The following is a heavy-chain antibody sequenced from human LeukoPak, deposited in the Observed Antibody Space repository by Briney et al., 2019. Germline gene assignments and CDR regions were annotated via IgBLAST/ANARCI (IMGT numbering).Heavy chain of an antibody. D-gene: IGHD5-12*01. CDR1: GGSISSYY. J-gene: IGHJ6*03. Sequence: SETLSLTCTVSGGSISSYYWSSIRQPPGKGLEWIGYIHYSGSTHYNPSLESRVTISVDTSKNQVSLKLRSVTAADTAVYYCARTTEGYAGGPGYSYYYYMDVWGKGTTVTISS. CDR2: IHYSGST. CDR3: ARTTEGYAGGPGYSYYYYMDV. V-gene: IGHV4-59*01.